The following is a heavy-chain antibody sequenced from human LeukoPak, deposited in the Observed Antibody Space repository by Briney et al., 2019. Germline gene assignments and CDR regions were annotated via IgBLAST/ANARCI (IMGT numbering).Heavy chain of an antibody. V-gene: IGHV3-48*02. CDR2: ISSSSNTI. CDR1: GFTFSDYS. CDR3: ARKGELDY. D-gene: IGHD3-16*01. J-gene: IGHJ4*02. Sequence: PGGFLRLSCAASGFTFSDYSMNWVRQAPGKGLEWVSFISSSSNTIYYADSVKGRFTISRDNAKNSLYLQMNTLRDEDTAVYYCARKGELDYWGQGTLVTVSS.